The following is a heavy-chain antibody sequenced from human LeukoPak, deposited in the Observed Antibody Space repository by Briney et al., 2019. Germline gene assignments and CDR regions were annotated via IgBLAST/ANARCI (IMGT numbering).Heavy chain of an antibody. CDR2: IKEDGSET. CDR1: AFAFSSNW. D-gene: IGHD3-22*01. J-gene: IGHJ4*02. Sequence: GSLRLSCVASAFAFSSNWMSWVRQAPGKGLEWVASIKEDGSETYYVDSVKGRFTISRDNAKNSLYLQMNSLRAEDTAVYYCARDYYDSSGYYYGIIDYWGQGTLVTVSS. CDR3: ARDYYDSSGYYYGIIDY. V-gene: IGHV3-7*04.